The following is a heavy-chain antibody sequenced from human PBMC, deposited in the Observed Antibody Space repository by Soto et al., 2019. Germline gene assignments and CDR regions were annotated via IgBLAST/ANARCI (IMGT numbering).Heavy chain of an antibody. V-gene: IGHV2-5*02. CDR1: GFSLSTSGVG. Sequence: QITLKESGPALVKPTETLTLTCSFSGFSLSTSGVGVVWIRQPPGKALEWLALIYWDDDKRYSPSLKSRLTITTDTSINQVVLKVTNMDPVDTATYVCAYFSTTVTTGYFDYWSQGTLVTVSS. CDR3: AYFSTTVTTGYFDY. J-gene: IGHJ4*02. D-gene: IGHD4-17*01. CDR2: IYWDDDK.